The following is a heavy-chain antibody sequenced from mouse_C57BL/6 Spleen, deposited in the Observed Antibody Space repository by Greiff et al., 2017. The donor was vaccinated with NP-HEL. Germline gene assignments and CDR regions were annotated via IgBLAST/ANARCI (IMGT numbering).Heavy chain of an antibody. V-gene: IGHV5-4*01. CDR1: GFTFSSYA. J-gene: IGHJ4*01. D-gene: IGHD1-1*01. CDR2: ISDGGSYT. CDR3: ARDRITTVVATNAMDY. Sequence: EVQLVESGGGLVKPGGSLKLSCAASGFTFSSYAMSWVRQTPEKRLEWVATISDGGSYTYYPDNVKGRFTISRDTAKNNLYLQLSQLKSEDTAMYYCARDRITTVVATNAMDYWGQGTSVTVSS.